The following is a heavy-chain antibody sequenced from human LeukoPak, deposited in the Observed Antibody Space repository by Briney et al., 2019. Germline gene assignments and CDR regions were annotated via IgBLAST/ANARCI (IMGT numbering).Heavy chain of an antibody. D-gene: IGHD6-13*01. CDR2: IYRGGST. J-gene: IGHJ4*02. V-gene: IGHV3-53*01. Sequence: PGGSLRLSCAASGFTVSSNYMNWVRQAPGKGLEWVSVIYRGGSTYYADSVKGRFTVSRDNSKNTLYLQMNSLRAEDTAVYYCARGGARQQLLENYYVYWGQGTLVTVSS. CDR1: GFTVSSNY. CDR3: ARGGARQQLLENYYVY.